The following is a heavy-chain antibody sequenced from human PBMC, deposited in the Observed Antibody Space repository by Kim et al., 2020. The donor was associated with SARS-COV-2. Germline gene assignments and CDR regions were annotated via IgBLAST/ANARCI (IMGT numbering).Heavy chain of an antibody. CDR3: ARFYYDASRDPDY. V-gene: IGHV3-21*06. Sequence: GGSLRLSCAASGFSFSTYSMNWVRQAPGKGLEWVTYISSSSSYIYYADSVKGRFSISRDNAKSSVFLQMNSLGAEDTAIYYCARFYYDASRDPDYWGQGTLVTVSS. D-gene: IGHD3-22*01. CDR1: GFSFSTYS. J-gene: IGHJ4*02. CDR2: ISSSSSYI.